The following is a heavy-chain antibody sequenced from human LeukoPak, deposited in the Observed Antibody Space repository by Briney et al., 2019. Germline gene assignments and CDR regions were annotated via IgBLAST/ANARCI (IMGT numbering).Heavy chain of an antibody. Sequence: SETLSLTCTVSGGSISSYYWSWIRQPPGKGLEWIGYIYYSGSTNYNPSLKSRVTISVDTSKNQFSLKLSSVTAADTAVYYCVRSLKAITFGGVSNPFDIWGQGTMVTVSS. CDR1: GGSISSYY. CDR2: IYYSGST. J-gene: IGHJ3*02. V-gene: IGHV4-59*01. CDR3: VRSLKAITFGGVSNPFDI. D-gene: IGHD3-16*01.